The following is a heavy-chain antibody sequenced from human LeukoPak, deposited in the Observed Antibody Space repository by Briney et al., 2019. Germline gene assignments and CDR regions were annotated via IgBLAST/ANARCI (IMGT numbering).Heavy chain of an antibody. CDR3: VRAVSGTLGGAFDI. CDR1: GYTFIDYF. D-gene: IGHD1-7*01. J-gene: IGHJ3*02. Sequence: ASVKVSCKASGYTFIDYFIHWMRQTPGQGLEWLGWINPNSGVTRYAQKFQDRVTMTRDTAAYMELSSLKTDDTAVYYCVRAVSGTLGGAFDIWGQGTAVTVSS. CDR2: INPNSGVT. V-gene: IGHV1-2*02.